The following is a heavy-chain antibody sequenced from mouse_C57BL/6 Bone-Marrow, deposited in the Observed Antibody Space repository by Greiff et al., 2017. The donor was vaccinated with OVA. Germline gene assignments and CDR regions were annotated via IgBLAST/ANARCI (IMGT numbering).Heavy chain of an antibody. V-gene: IGHV1-81*01. CDR1: GYTFTSYG. Sequence: VKLQESGAELARPGASVKLSCKASGYTFTSYGISWVKQRTGQGLEWIGEIYPRSGNTYYNEKFKGKATLTADKSSSTAYMELRSLTSEDSAVYFCARRHYYGSSYNYWGQGTTLTVSS. J-gene: IGHJ2*01. D-gene: IGHD1-1*01. CDR3: ARRHYYGSSYNY. CDR2: IYPRSGNT.